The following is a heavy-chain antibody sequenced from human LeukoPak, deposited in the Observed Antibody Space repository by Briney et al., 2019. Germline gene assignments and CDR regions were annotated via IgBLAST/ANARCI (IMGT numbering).Heavy chain of an antibody. Sequence: GGSLRLSCAASGLTVSSNYMSWVRQAPGKGLEWVSVLYSGGETHYADSVKGRFTISRDNSRNTLYLQMNNLRADDTAVYYCARDVLLAAGQFGPQYYMDVWGRGTTVTVSS. D-gene: IGHD6-13*01. CDR2: LYSGGET. V-gene: IGHV3-53*01. CDR1: GLTVSSNY. J-gene: IGHJ6*03. CDR3: ARDVLLAAGQFGPQYYMDV.